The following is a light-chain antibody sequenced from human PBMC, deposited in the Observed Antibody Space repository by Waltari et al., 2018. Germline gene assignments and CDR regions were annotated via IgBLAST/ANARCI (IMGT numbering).Light chain of an antibody. V-gene: IGLV4-69*01. CDR2: FNSDGSH. CDR3: QTGGHGTWV. J-gene: IGLJ3*02. Sequence: QLVLTQSPSASASLRASVRLPCPLASGHTSNNLACPQKQPGKGRRYLMKFNSDGSHSKGDVLPDRLSGSGSGAEGYLAITNVQSEDEADYYCQTGGHGTWVFGGGTKLTVL. CDR1: SGHTSNN.